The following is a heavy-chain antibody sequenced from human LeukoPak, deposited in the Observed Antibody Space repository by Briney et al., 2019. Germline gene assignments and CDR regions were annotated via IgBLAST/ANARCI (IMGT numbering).Heavy chain of an antibody. CDR2: ISPYNGGT. Sequence: ASVKVSCKASGYTSSGYYIYWVRQAPGQGLEWMGWISPYNGGTNYALNLQVRITMTTETSITTAYMELSRLRSDDTAVYYCARDPRYYDFWGGYYNEDYYYYYMDVWGKGTTVTVSS. D-gene: IGHD3-3*01. J-gene: IGHJ6*03. CDR1: GYTSSGYY. V-gene: IGHV1-2*02. CDR3: ARDPRYYDFWGGYYNEDYYYYYMDV.